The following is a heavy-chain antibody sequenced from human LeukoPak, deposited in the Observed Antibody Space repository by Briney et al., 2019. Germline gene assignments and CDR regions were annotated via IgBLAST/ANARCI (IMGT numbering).Heavy chain of an antibody. CDR1: GGSISGYY. D-gene: IGHD3-22*01. J-gene: IGHJ4*02. V-gene: IGHV4-59*08. CDR3: ARHYYDRSDSYSFDY. Sequence: LETLSLTCTVSGGSISGYYWSWIRQPPGKGLEWIGYIFSSGITNYNPSLKSRVTISEDTSVNQLPLKLSSVTAADTAVYYCARHYYDRSDSYSFDYWGQGTLVSVSS. CDR2: IFSSGIT.